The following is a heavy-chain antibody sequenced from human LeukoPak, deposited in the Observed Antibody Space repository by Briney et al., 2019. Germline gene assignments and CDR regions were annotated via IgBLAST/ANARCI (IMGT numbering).Heavy chain of an antibody. CDR2: ISAYNGDT. J-gene: IGHJ4*02. Sequence: ASVKVSCKASGYTFNIYGISWARQAPGQGLEWMGWISAYNGDTHYAQRFQGRLTLTIDASTGTAYMELRNLRSDDTAMYYCARDPSNTSGYYTYFDYWGQGTLATVSS. V-gene: IGHV1-18*01. CDR3: ARDPSNTSGYYTYFDY. D-gene: IGHD6-19*01. CDR1: GYTFNIYG.